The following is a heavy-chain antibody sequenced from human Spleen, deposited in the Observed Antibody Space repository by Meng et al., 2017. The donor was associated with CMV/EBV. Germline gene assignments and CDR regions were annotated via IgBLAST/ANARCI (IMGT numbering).Heavy chain of an antibody. V-gene: IGHV3-15*07. CDR2: IRSKSDGGTT. D-gene: IGHD3-16*01. Sequence: WVVSGFSFSDAWMNWVRQAPGKGLEWVGRIRSKSDGGTTDDAAPVKGRFVISRDDSKNTLYLQMNSLRIEDTAVYYCTTDRGGAHYWGQGALVTVSS. J-gene: IGHJ4*02. CDR1: GFSFSDAW. CDR3: TTDRGGAHY.